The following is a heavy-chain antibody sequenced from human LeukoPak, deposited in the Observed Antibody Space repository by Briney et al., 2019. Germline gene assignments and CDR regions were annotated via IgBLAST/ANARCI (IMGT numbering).Heavy chain of an antibody. D-gene: IGHD3-3*01. V-gene: IGHV1-8*01. CDR1: GYAFTSYD. CDR3: ARSAGYDFWSGSPYNWFDP. CDR2: MNPNSGNT. J-gene: IGHJ5*02. Sequence: EASVKVSCKASGYAFTSYDINWVRQATGQGLEWMGWMNPNSGNTGYAQKFQGRVTMTRNTSVSTAYMELSSLGSEDTAVYYCARSAGYDFWSGSPYNWFDPWGQGTLVTVSS.